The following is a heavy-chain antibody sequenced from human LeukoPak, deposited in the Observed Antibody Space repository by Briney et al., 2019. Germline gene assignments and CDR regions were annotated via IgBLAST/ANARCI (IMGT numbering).Heavy chain of an antibody. D-gene: IGHD2-2*01. CDR3: AKGYCSITSCYPNY. J-gene: IGHJ4*02. Sequence: GGSLRLSSAASGFTFSSYAMSWVRQAPGKGLEWVSAISGSGGSTYYADSVKGRFTISRDNSKNTLYLQMNSLRAEDTAVYYCAKGYCSITSCYPNYWGQGTLVTVSS. CDR1: GFTFSSYA. V-gene: IGHV3-23*01. CDR2: ISGSGGST.